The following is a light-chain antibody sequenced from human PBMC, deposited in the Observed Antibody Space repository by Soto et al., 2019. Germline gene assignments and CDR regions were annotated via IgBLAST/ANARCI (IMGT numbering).Light chain of an antibody. CDR1: QSISRF. CDR3: QQRGNWPLT. Sequence: EIVLTQSPATLSLSPGERATLSCRASQSISRFVAWFQQKPGHSPRLLIYDASNRATGIPARFSGSGSGTDFTLTISSLEPEDFAVYYCQQRGNWPLTFGEGTKVDI. J-gene: IGKJ4*01. V-gene: IGKV3-11*01. CDR2: DAS.